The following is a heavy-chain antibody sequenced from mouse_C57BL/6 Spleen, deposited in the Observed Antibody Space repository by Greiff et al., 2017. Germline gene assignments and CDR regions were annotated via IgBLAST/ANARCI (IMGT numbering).Heavy chain of an antibody. CDR1: GFSLSTSGMG. CDR3: ARRESKGYAMDY. D-gene: IGHD1-3*01. CDR2: IYWDDDK. J-gene: IGHJ4*01. V-gene: IGHV8-12*01. Sequence: VTLKESGPGILQSSQTLSLTCSFSGFSLSTSGMGVSWIRQPSGKGLEWLAHIYWDDDKRYNPSLKSRLTISTDTSRNQVLLKSTSVDTADTATYYCARRESKGYAMDYWGQGTSVTVSS.